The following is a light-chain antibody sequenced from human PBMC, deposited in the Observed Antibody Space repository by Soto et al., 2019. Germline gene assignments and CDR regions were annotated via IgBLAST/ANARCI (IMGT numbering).Light chain of an antibody. CDR1: QRIDRY. J-gene: IGKJ1*01. CDR3: QQYKDGAWT. V-gene: IGKV1-5*01. Sequence: DIQLTQSPSTLSASVGDRVTITCRASQRIDRYLAWYQQKPGKAPNLLVYDASTLEGGVPSRFSGSGSATESILTISSLQPDDFATYYCQQYKDGAWTFGQGTKVDIK. CDR2: DAS.